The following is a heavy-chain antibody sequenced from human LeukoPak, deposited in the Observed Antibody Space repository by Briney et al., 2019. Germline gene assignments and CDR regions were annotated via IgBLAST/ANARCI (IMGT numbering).Heavy chain of an antibody. V-gene: IGHV4-38-2*02. Sequence: SETLSLTCTVSGYSISSGYYWGWIRQPPGKGLEWIGYIYYSGSTYYNPSLKSRVTISVDTSKNQFSLKLSSVTAADTAVYYCARRGYSSGWYRRNWFDPWGQGTLVTVSS. CDR1: GYSISSGYY. J-gene: IGHJ5*02. D-gene: IGHD6-19*01. CDR3: ARRGYSSGWYRRNWFDP. CDR2: IYYSGST.